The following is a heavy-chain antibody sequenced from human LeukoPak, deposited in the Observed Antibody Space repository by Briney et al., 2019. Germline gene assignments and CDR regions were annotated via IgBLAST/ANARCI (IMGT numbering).Heavy chain of an antibody. CDR1: GFTFSSYG. CDR2: ISGSGGST. D-gene: IGHD6-13*01. Sequence: GGSLRLSCAASGFTFSSYGVSWVRQAPGKGLEWVSAISGSGGSTYYADSGKGRFTISRDNSKNTLSLQMNSLRAEDTAVHYCARRYSSSWYSHYYYTDVSGKGTTVTVSS. J-gene: IGHJ6*03. V-gene: IGHV3-23*01. CDR3: ARRYSSSWYSHYYYTDV.